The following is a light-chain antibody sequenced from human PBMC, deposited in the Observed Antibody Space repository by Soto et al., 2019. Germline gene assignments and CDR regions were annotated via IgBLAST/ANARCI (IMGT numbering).Light chain of an antibody. J-gene: IGKJ1*01. CDR3: QQYGSSSGT. CDR2: GAS. Sequence: ENVLRQSPCTLSLSKGERATLSCRASQSVRNNYLAWYQQKPGQAPRLLIFGASSRATGVPDRFRGRGSGTDFTLTISSLEPEDFAVYYCQQYGSSSGTFGQGSNV. V-gene: IGKV3-20*01. CDR1: QSVRNNY.